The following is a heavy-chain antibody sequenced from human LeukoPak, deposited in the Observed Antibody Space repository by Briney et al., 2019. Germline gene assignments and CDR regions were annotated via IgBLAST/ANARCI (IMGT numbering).Heavy chain of an antibody. D-gene: IGHD3-16*01. Sequence: GGSLRLSCAASGFIFSNYAMSWVRQAPGKGLEWVSFISGSGGTTYYADSVKGRFTISRDNSKNTLYLQMNSLRAEDTAVYYCAGGAGWLIDYWGQGTLVTVSS. V-gene: IGHV3-23*01. CDR1: GFIFSNYA. CDR3: AGGAGWLIDY. CDR2: ISGSGGTT. J-gene: IGHJ4*02.